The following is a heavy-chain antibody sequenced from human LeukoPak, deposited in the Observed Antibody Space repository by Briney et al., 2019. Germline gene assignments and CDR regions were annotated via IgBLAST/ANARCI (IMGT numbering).Heavy chain of an antibody. J-gene: IGHJ3*02. D-gene: IGHD2-2*02. V-gene: IGHV4-59*01. CDR3: ARDRGYCSSTSCYTNDAFDI. CDR2: IYYSGST. CDR1: GGSISSYY. Sequence: SETLSLTCTVSGGSISSYYWSWIRQPPGKGLEWIGYIYYSGSTNYSPSLKSRVTISVDTSKNQFSLKLSSVTAADTAVYYCARDRGYCSSTSCYTNDAFDIWGQGTMVTVSS.